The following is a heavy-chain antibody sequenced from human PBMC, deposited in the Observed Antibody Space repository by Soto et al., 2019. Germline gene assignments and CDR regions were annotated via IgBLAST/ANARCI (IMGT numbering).Heavy chain of an antibody. J-gene: IGHJ6*02. D-gene: IGHD1-7*01. V-gene: IGHV5-51*01. CDR2: IYPGDSDT. CDR1: GYSFSSHW. Sequence: PGESLKISCRGSGYSFSSHWIAWVRQMSGKGLELMGIIYPGDSDTRYSPSFQGQVTISADRSISTAFLQWSDLKASDTAMYYCARLHWAGTPKADMDVWGQGTTVTVSS. CDR3: ARLHWAGTPKADMDV.